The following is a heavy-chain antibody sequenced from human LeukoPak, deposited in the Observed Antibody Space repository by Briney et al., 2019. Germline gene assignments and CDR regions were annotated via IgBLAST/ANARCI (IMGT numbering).Heavy chain of an antibody. CDR3: ARSGVVPDVIRYNWFDP. D-gene: IGHD2-2*01. J-gene: IGHJ5*02. CDR2: ISAYNGNT. CDR1: GYTFTSYG. V-gene: IGHV1-18*01. Sequence: GASVKVSCKASGYTFTSYGISWVRQAPGQGLEWMGWISAYNGNTNYAQKLQGRVTMTTDTSTSTAYMELRSLRPEDTAVYYCARSGVVPDVIRYNWFDPWGQGTLVTVSS.